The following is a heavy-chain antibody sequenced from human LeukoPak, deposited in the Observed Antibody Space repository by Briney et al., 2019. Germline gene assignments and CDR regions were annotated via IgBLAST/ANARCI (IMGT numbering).Heavy chain of an antibody. Sequence: GESLRISCKGSGYSFTSYWISWVRQMPGKGLEWMGRIDTSDSYTNYSPSFQGHVTISADKSISTAYLQWSSLKASDTAMYYCARHMESYSSSWYGNYDYWGQGTLVTVSS. J-gene: IGHJ4*02. V-gene: IGHV5-10-1*01. CDR2: IDTSDSYT. D-gene: IGHD6-13*01. CDR1: GYSFTSYW. CDR3: ARHMESYSSSWYGNYDY.